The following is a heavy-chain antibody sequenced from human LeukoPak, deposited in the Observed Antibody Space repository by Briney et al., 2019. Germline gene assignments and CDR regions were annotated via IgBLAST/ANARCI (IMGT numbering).Heavy chain of an antibody. D-gene: IGHD1-26*01. J-gene: IGHJ4*02. V-gene: IGHV3-64*01. Sequence: GGSLRLSCAASGFTFSSYSMNWVRQAPGKGLEYVSAISSNGGSTYYANSVKGRFTISRDNSKNTLYLQMGSLRAEDMAVYYCAGDRPGSSFDYRGQGTLVTVSS. CDR3: AGDRPGSSFDY. CDR2: ISSNGGST. CDR1: GFTFSSYS.